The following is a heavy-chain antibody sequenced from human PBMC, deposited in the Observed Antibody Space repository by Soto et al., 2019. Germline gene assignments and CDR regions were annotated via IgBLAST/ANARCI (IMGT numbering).Heavy chain of an antibody. D-gene: IGHD2-21*01. CDR2: ISPKSTYR. J-gene: IGHJ4*02. V-gene: IGHV3-11*06. CDR1: GFPFSDYY. CDR3: VRGGGGGLFEH. Sequence: GGALRLSCPTSGFPFSDYYMRWIRHAPGKGLEWLSHISPKSTYRNYADSVKGRFTISRDNTKSSLFLQMNSLGVEDTAVYYCVRGGGGGLFEHWGQGVLVTVSS.